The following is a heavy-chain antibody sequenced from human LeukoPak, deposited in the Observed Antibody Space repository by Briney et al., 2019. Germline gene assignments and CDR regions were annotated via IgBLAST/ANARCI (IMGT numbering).Heavy chain of an antibody. Sequence: ASVKVSCRASGYIFTGYYMHWVRQAPGQGLEGMGWINADSGGTRYAQNFQGRVTMTRDTSITTAYMELSKLRSDDTAVYYCARGRLGTWFGELKAWGEGTLVTVSS. V-gene: IGHV1-2*02. CDR2: INADSGGT. J-gene: IGHJ5*02. D-gene: IGHD3-10*01. CDR3: ARGRLGTWFGELKA. CDR1: GYIFTGYY.